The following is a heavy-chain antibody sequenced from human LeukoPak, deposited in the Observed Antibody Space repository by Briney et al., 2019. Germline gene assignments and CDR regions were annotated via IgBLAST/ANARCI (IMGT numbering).Heavy chain of an antibody. CDR3: ARVLIAVSAFDY. CDR2: IYYGGST. J-gene: IGHJ4*02. Sequence: SETLSLTCSVSGGSVTSGTYYWTWIRQPPGKGLEWIGYIYYGGSTNYNPSLESRVGISVDTSGNQISLNLASVTAADTAVYFCARVLIAVSAFDYWGQGVLATVSS. D-gene: IGHD6-19*01. V-gene: IGHV4-61*01. CDR1: GGSVTSGTYY.